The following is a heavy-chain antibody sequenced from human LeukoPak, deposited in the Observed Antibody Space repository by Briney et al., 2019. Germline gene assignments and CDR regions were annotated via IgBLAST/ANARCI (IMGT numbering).Heavy chain of an antibody. D-gene: IGHD5-24*01. V-gene: IGHV3-21*01. CDR1: GFTFSSYS. CDR2: ISSSSSYI. J-gene: IGHJ4*02. Sequence: PGGSLRLSCAASGFTFSSYSMNWVRQAPGKGLEWVSSISSSSSYIYYADSVKGRFTISRDNAKNSLYLQMNSLRAEDMAVYYCAKDDAWLQFGDWGRGTLVTVSS. CDR3: AKDDAWLQFGD.